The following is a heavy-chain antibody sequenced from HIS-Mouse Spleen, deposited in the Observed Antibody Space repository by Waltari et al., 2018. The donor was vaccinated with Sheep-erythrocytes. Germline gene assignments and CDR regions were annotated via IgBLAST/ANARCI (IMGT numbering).Heavy chain of an antibody. D-gene: IGHD6-13*01. CDR2: ISYDGSNK. CDR1: GFTFSSYA. V-gene: IGHV3-30-3*01. Sequence: VESGGGVVQPGRSLRLSCAASGFTFSSYAMHWVRQAPGKGLAWVAVISYDGSNKYYADSVKGRFTISRDNSKNTLYLQMNSLRAEDTAVYYCARVPRYSSSWYYFDYWGQGTLVTVSS. J-gene: IGHJ4*02. CDR3: ARVPRYSSSWYYFDY.